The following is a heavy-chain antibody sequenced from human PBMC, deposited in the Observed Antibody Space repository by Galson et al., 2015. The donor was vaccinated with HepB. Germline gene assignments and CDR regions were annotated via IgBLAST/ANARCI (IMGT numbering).Heavy chain of an antibody. CDR2: IKSKTDGGTT. D-gene: IGHD5-18*01. J-gene: IGHJ4*02. CDR1: GFTFSNAW. Sequence: SLRLSCAASGFTFSNAWMNWVRQAPGKGLEWVGRIKSKTDGGTTDYAAPVKGRFTISRDDSKNTLYLQMNSLKTEDTAVYYCTTFNTALWGGIDYWGQGTLVTVSS. V-gene: IGHV3-15*07. CDR3: TTFNTALWGGIDY.